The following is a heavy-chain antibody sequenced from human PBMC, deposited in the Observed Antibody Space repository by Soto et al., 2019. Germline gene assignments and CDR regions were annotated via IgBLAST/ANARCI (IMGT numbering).Heavy chain of an antibody. V-gene: IGHV1-69*12. CDR2: IIPIFGTA. CDR3: AREELSTHTYDY. D-gene: IGHD3-16*02. J-gene: IGHJ4*02. CDR1: GGTFSRYA. Sequence: QVQLVQSGAEVKKPGSSVKVSCKASGGTFSRYAISWVRQAPGQGLGWMGGIIPIFGTANYAQKFQGRVTITAYESKSTAYMELSSLRSEDTAVYYCAREELSTHTYDYWGQGTLVTVSS.